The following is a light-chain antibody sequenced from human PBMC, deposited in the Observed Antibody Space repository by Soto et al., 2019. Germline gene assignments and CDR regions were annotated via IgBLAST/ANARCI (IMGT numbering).Light chain of an antibody. Sequence: DIQMTQSPSTLSGSVGDRVTITSRASQTISSWLAWYQQKPGKAPKLLIYDASSLESGVPSRFSGSGSGTEFTLTISSLQPDDFATYYCQQYNSYSPTFGQGTKVDIK. V-gene: IGKV1-5*01. CDR1: QTISSW. CDR2: DAS. CDR3: QQYNSYSPT. J-gene: IGKJ1*01.